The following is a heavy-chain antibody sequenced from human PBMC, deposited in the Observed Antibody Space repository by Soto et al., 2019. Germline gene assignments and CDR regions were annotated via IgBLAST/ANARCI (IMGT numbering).Heavy chain of an antibody. Sequence: PSETLSLTCTVSGGSISSSSYYWGWIRQPPGKGLEWIGSIYYSGSTYYNPCLKSRVTISVDTSKSQFSLKLSSVTAADTAVYYCTCIFSGGYGYGFYYYGMDVWGQGTTVTVSS. J-gene: IGHJ6*02. V-gene: IGHV4-39*01. CDR1: GGSISSSSYY. D-gene: IGHD5-18*01. CDR3: TCIFSGGYGYGFYYYGMDV. CDR2: IYYSGST.